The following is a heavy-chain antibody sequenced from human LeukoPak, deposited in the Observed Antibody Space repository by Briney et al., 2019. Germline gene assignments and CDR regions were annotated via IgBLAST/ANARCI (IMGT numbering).Heavy chain of an antibody. Sequence: ASVKVPCKASGYTLTNYYIHWVRQAPGQGLEWMGWINPASGDTNYAQRFLGRVTMTWDTSINTAYMELNRLKSNDTAVYYCARSAQCDYWGQGTLLTVSS. CDR3: ARSAQCDY. CDR1: GYTLTNYY. V-gene: IGHV1-2*02. CDR2: INPASGDT. J-gene: IGHJ4*02.